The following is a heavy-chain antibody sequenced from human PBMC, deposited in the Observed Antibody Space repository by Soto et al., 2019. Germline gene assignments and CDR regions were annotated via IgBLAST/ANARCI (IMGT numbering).Heavy chain of an antibody. J-gene: IGHJ6*02. Sequence: QVQLEQSGDEVKKPGASVKVSCKASGYIFVNYGIAWVRQAPGQGLEWLGWISPYTGNTYYATKVQGRLTLTTDTYPRPAFMDLGSLTSADTDVYYYEMVDLYVTPTPQDVWGQGNTVTVSS. CDR1: GYIFVNYG. CDR2: ISPYTGNT. D-gene: IGHD3-16*01. V-gene: IGHV1-18*04. CDR3: EMVDLYVTPTPQDV.